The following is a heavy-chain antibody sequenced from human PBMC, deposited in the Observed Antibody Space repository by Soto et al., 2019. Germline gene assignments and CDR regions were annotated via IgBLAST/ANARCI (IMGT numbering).Heavy chain of an antibody. J-gene: IGHJ3*02. D-gene: IGHD6-19*01. V-gene: IGHV4-59*08. CDR2: IYYSGRT. Sequence: QVQLQESGPGLVKPSETLSLTCTVSGGSISSYYWSWIRQPPGKGLEWIGYIYYSGRTNYNPSLKSRVTISVDTSKNQFSLKLSSVTAADTAVYYCARHLGDGAVAGTAFDIWGQGTMVTVSS. CDR1: GGSISSYY. CDR3: ARHLGDGAVAGTAFDI.